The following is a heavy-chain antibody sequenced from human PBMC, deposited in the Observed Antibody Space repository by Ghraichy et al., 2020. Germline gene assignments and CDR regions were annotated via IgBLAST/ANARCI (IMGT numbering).Heavy chain of an antibody. CDR1: GVSVSDYY. J-gene: IGHJ4*02. CDR2: VYVVGTT. D-gene: IGHD4-23*01. V-gene: IGHV4-59*02. CDR3: AGGGNFVPPASDY. Sequence: SETLSLTCTVSGVSVSDYYWHWVRQPPGKGLEWIGYVYVVGTTNYNPSLQSRVTISLDTSKNQFSLKLTSVTAADTAVYYCAGGGNFVPPASDYWGQGSLVTVSS.